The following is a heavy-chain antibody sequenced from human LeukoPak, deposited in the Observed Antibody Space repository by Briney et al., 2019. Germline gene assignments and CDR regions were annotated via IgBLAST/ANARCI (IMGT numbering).Heavy chain of an antibody. CDR2: ISSSSSYI. D-gene: IGHD3-22*01. J-gene: IGHJ4*02. Sequence: PGGSLRLSCAASGFTFSSYSMNWVRQAPGKGLEWVSSISSSSSYIYYADSVKGRFTISRDDAKNSLYLQMNGLRAEDAAVYYCARDRTLYYDNSGLDYWGQGTLVTVSS. CDR3: ARDRTLYYDNSGLDY. V-gene: IGHV3-21*01. CDR1: GFTFSSYS.